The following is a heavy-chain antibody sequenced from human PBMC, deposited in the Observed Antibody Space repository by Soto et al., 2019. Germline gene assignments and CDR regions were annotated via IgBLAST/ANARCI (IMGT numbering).Heavy chain of an antibody. J-gene: IGHJ4*02. CDR2: INHSGST. D-gene: IGHD2-8*02. CDR1: GETFCGYD. V-gene: IGHV4-34*01. Sequence: PSETLALTCAVYGETFCGYDGTGIRQPPGTGLEWIGEINHSGSTNYNPSLKRRVTISVDTSKNQFSLKLTSVTAADTAVYYCARAKITGLFDYWGQGTLVTAPQ. CDR3: ARAKITGLFDY.